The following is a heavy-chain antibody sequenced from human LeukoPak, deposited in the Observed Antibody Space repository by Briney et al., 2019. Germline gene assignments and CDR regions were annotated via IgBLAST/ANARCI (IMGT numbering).Heavy chain of an antibody. J-gene: IGHJ4*02. V-gene: IGHV3-9*01. D-gene: IGHD3-10*01. Sequence: GRSLRLSCAASGFTFDDYAMHWVRQAPGKGLEWVSGISWNSGSIGYADSVKGRFTISRDNAKNSLYLQMNSLRAEDTAVYYCARLWFGEFFHDYWGQGTLVTVSS. CDR3: ARLWFGEFFHDY. CDR1: GFTFDDYA. CDR2: ISWNSGSI.